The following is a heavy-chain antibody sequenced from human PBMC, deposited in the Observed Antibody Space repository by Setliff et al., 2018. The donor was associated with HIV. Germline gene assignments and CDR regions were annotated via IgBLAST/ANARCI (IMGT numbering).Heavy chain of an antibody. CDR2: IWYDGTNT. CDR1: GFSFRNFG. CDR3: AKADDGAAAGPAP. V-gene: IGHV3-33*06. D-gene: IGHD6-13*01. Sequence: PGESLKISCAASGFSFRNFGMHWVRRAPGKGLEWVAVIWYDGTNTNYADSVKGRFTISRDNSKNTVYLEMDSLRSEDTAVYYCAKADDGAAAGPAPWGQGTLVTVSS. J-gene: IGHJ5*01.